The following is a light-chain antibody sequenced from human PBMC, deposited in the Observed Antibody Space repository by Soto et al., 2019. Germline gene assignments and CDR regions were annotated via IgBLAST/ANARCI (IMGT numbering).Light chain of an antibody. CDR2: AAS. V-gene: IGKV1-6*01. CDR3: LQDYNYPWT. J-gene: IGKJ1*01. CDR1: QGMRNE. Sequence: AIQVTKSPSSLSASVGARVTITCRASQGMRNELGWYQQKPGKAPKLLIYAASSLQSGVPSRFSGSGSGTDFTLTISSLQPEDFATYYCLQDYNYPWTFGQGTKVDIK.